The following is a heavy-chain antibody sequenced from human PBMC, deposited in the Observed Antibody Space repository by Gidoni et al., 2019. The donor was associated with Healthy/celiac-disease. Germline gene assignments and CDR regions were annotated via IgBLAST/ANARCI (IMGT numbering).Heavy chain of an antibody. CDR1: GFTFSDYY. Sequence: QVQLVESGGCLVKPGGSLSLSCAASGFTFSDYYMSWIRQAPGKGLGWVSYIRSSGRTIYDADAVKGRCTISRDNAKNSLYLQMNSLRAEDTAVYYCARDQGYSSASSWFDPWGQGTLVTVSS. V-gene: IGHV3-11*01. D-gene: IGHD6-25*01. CDR3: ARDQGYSSASSWFDP. J-gene: IGHJ5*02. CDR2: IRSSGRTI.